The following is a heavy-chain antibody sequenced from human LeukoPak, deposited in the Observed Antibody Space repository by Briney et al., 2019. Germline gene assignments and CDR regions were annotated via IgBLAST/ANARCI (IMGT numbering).Heavy chain of an antibody. CDR1: GFTFSSYG. CDR3: AKGGYSS. CDR2: ISYDGSNK. J-gene: IGHJ4*02. Sequence: GGSLTLSCAASGFTFSSYGMHWVRQAPGKGLEWVAVISYDGSNKYYADSVKGRFTISRDNSKNPLYLQMNSLRAEGTAVYHCAKGGYSSWGQGTRVTVSS. D-gene: IGHD3-10*01. V-gene: IGHV3-30*18.